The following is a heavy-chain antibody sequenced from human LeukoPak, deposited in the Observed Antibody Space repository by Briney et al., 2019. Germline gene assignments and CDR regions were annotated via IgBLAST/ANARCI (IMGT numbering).Heavy chain of an antibody. CDR3: VRDGSGGSCPY. J-gene: IGHJ4*02. CDR2: INQDGSEK. Sequence: PGGSRSLSCPAPGFTFSNYWMSWVRQAPGKGLEWVANINQDGSEKSYVDSVEGRFTISRDNAKNTLYLQMNSLRAEDTAVYYCVRDGSGGSCPYWGQGTLVTVSS. V-gene: IGHV3-7*01. D-gene: IGHD2-15*01. CDR1: GFTFSNYW.